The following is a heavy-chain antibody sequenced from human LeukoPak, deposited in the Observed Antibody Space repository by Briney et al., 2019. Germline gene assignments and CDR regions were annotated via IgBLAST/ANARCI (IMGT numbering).Heavy chain of an antibody. V-gene: IGHV3-23*01. J-gene: IGHJ4*02. Sequence: GGSLRLSCAASGFTFSSYWMHCVRQAPGKGLEWVSAISGSGGSTYYADSVKGRFTISRDNSKNTLYLQMNSLRAEDTAVYYCAKGVVVPAASVYWGQGTLVTVSS. D-gene: IGHD2-2*01. CDR2: ISGSGGST. CDR1: GFTFSSYW. CDR3: AKGVVVPAASVY.